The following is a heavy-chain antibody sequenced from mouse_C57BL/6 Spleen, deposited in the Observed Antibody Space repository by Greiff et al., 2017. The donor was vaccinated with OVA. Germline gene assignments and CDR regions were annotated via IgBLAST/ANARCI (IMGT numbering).Heavy chain of an antibody. J-gene: IGHJ4*01. Sequence: EVQRVESGGGLVKPGGSLKLSCAASGFTFSDYGMHWVRQAPEKGLEWVAYISSGSSTIYYADTVKGRFTISRDNAKNTLFLQMTSLRSEDTAMYYCARPYYYGSSYGEAMDYWGQGTSVTVSS. CDR3: ARPYYYGSSYGEAMDY. CDR2: ISSGSSTI. D-gene: IGHD1-1*01. V-gene: IGHV5-17*01. CDR1: GFTFSDYG.